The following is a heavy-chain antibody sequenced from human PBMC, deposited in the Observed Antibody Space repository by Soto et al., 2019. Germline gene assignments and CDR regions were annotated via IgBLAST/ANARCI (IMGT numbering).Heavy chain of an antibody. D-gene: IGHD2-15*01. CDR3: AKTPTYCSPDSCYGGYFDY. V-gene: IGHV3-23*01. CDR1: GFTFSSYA. J-gene: IGHJ4*02. Sequence: GGSLRLSCAASGFTFSSYAMSWVRQAPGKGLEWVSTVSGSGGHTYYADSVKGRFTISRDNSKNTLWLQVNSLRAEDTAVYYCAKTPTYCSPDSCYGGYFDYWGQGTLVTVSS. CDR2: VSGSGGHT.